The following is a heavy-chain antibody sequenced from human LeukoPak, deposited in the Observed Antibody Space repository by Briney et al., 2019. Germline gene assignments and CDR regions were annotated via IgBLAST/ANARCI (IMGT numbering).Heavy chain of an antibody. CDR1: GGSIFSYY. J-gene: IGHJ2*01. V-gene: IGHV4-4*08. CDR3: ARRAYYDSSGYSPTSGYFDL. Sequence: ASETLSLTCTVSGGSIFSYYWNWLRQPPGKGLEWIGYIYSNGITNYSPSLRSRGSISIATSKNQFSLRLTSVTAADTAIYYCARRAYYDSSGYSPTSGYFDLWGRGTLVTVSS. CDR2: IYSNGIT. D-gene: IGHD3-22*01.